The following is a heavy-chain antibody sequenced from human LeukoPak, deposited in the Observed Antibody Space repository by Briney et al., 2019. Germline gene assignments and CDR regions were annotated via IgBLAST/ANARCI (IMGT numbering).Heavy chain of an antibody. CDR2: INRDGSQK. V-gene: IGHV3-7*01. D-gene: IGHD3-10*01. CDR1: GFSLSAYW. CDR3: ARGGSRRGGWFDP. J-gene: IGHJ5*02. Sequence: GGSLRLSCAASGFSLSAYWMTWVRQAPGKGLEWVANINRDGSQKNHVDSVKGRFTISRDNAENSLFLQMNSLTAEDTAVYYCARGGSRRGGWFDPWGQGTLVTVSS.